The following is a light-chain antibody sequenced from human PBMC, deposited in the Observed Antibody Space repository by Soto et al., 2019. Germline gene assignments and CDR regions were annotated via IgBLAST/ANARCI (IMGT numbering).Light chain of an antibody. CDR1: QSVSSSQ. J-gene: IGKJ2*01. CDR3: QQYATSPHT. V-gene: IGKV3-20*01. Sequence: EIVLTQSPGTLSLSPGEIATLSCRASQSVSSSQVAWYQLKPGQAPRLLIYGASSRATGIPDRFSGVGSETDFTLTISRLEPEDFAVYYCQQYATSPHTFGQGTKLEIK. CDR2: GAS.